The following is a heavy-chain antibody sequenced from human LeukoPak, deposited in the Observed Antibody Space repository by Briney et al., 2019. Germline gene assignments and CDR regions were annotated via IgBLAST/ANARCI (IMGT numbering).Heavy chain of an antibody. J-gene: IGHJ4*02. CDR3: VKEVSFGEMGGDI. V-gene: IGHV3-30*02. D-gene: IGHD3-16*01. CDR2: IKSDGSEK. Sequence: GGSLRLSCAASGFIFSNYGMHWVRQTPGKGLEWVTFIKSDGSEKDYADSVKGRFTISRDNSKSTLYLQMNSPRAEDMALYHCVKEVSFGEMGGDIWGQGTLVTVSS. CDR1: GFIFSNYG.